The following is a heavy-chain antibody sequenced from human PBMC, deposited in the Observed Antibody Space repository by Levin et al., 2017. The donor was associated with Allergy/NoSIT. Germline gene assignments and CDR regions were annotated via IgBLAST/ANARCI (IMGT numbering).Heavy chain of an antibody. Sequence: LRLSCTVSSGSISGGGYHWTWIRQHPEKGLEWIGYIYYSGSTFYNPSLKSRLMISVDTSKNQFSLNVSSVTAADTAVYYCAREDGSTFDFWGQGALVTVAS. V-gene: IGHV4-31*03. CDR1: SGSISGGGYH. D-gene: IGHD2-2*03. CDR3: AREDGSTFDF. CDR2: IYYSGST. J-gene: IGHJ4*02.